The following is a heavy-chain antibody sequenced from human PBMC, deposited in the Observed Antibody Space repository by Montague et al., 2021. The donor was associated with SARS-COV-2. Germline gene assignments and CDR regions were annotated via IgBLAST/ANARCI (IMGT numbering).Heavy chain of an antibody. CDR1: GFTFSNYD. CDR3: TRDYRSIVGDGLDI. V-gene: IGHV3-48*03. J-gene: IGHJ3*02. Sequence: SLRLSCAASGFTFSNYDMNWVRQAPGKGPERISYISTSAYTTSYAGSVKGRFTISRDNGKNPLYLQMNSLRVEDTAVYYCTRDYRSIVGDGLDIWGQGTKVTVSS. D-gene: IGHD3-16*02. CDR2: ISTSAYTT.